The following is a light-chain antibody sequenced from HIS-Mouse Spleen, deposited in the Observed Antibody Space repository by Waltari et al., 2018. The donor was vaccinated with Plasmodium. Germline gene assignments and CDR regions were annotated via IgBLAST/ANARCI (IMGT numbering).Light chain of an antibody. Sequence: SSELSQDPAVSVALGQIARITCQGDSLSSYYACWYQQKPGQAPVLVIYGKNNRPSGIPERFAGASSGTMATLTISGAQVEDEADYYCYSTDSSGNHRVFGGGTKLTVL. CDR3: YSTDSSGNHRV. V-gene: IGLV3-19*01. J-gene: IGLJ3*02. CDR2: GKN. CDR1: SLSSYY.